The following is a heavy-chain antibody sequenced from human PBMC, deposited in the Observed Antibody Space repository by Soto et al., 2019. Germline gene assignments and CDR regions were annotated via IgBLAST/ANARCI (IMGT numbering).Heavy chain of an antibody. J-gene: IGHJ3*02. CDR3: ARDRAYYYDSSPYNAFDI. D-gene: IGHD3-22*01. CDR2: ISYDGSNK. Sequence: GSLRLSCAASGFTFSSYAMHWVRQAPGKGLEWVAVISYDGSNKYYADSVKGRFTISRDNSKNTLYLQMNSLRAEDTAVYYCARDRAYYYDSSPYNAFDIWGQGTMVTVSS. CDR1: GFTFSSYA. V-gene: IGHV3-30-3*01.